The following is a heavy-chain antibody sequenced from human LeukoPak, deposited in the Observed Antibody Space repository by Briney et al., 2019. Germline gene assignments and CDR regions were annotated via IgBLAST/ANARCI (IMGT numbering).Heavy chain of an antibody. J-gene: IGHJ4*02. V-gene: IGHV4-39*01. CDR3: ARGREWYAVAAQSDY. D-gene: IGHD6-19*01. CDR1: GGSISSSSYY. Sequence: SETLSLTCTVSGGSISSSSYYWGWIRQPPGKGLEWIGSIYYSGSTYYNPSLKSRVTISVDTSKNQFSLKLSSVTAADTAVYYCARGREWYAVAAQSDYWGQGTLVTVSS. CDR2: IYYSGST.